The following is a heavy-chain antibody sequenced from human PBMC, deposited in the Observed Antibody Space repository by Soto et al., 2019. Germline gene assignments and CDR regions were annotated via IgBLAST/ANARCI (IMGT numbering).Heavy chain of an antibody. CDR2: ISGSGGST. CDR3: AKGSYYDILTGRLSYYFDY. V-gene: IGHV3-23*01. Sequence: EVQLLESGGGLVQPGGSLRLSCAASGFTFSSYAMSWVRQAPGKGLEWVSAISGSGGSTYYADSVKGRFTISRDNSKNTLYLQMNSLRAEDTAVYYCAKGSYYDILTGRLSYYFDYWGQGTLVTVSS. CDR1: GFTFSSYA. J-gene: IGHJ4*02. D-gene: IGHD3-9*01.